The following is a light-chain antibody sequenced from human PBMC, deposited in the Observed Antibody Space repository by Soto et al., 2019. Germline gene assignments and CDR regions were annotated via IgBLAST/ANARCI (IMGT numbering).Light chain of an antibody. V-gene: IGLV1-47*02. CDR3: AAWDDSLSGWV. J-gene: IGLJ3*02. CDR2: SSN. Sequence: QSVLTQPPSASGTPGQRVTISCSGSSSNIGSNYVYWYQQLPGTAPKLLIYSSNQRPSGVPDRFSGSKSGTSASLAISGLRSEDEADYYCAAWDDSLSGWVFGGGTKVTVL. CDR1: SSNIGSNY.